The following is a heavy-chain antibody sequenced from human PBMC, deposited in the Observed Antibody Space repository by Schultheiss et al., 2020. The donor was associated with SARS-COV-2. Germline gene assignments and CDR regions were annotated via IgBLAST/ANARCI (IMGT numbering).Heavy chain of an antibody. D-gene: IGHD6-13*01. Sequence: GGSLRLSCAASGFTFSGSAMHWVRQASGKGLEWVGRIRSKANSYATAYAASVKGRFTISRDDSKNTAYLQMNSLKTEDTAVYYCTKGAAGKVYWGQGTLVTVSS. J-gene: IGHJ4*02. V-gene: IGHV3-73*01. CDR3: TKGAAGKVY. CDR1: GFTFSGSA. CDR2: IRSKANSYAT.